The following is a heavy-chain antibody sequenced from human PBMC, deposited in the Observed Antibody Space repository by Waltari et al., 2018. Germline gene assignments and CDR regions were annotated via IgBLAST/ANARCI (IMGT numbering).Heavy chain of an antibody. CDR2: IIPILGIA. D-gene: IGHD1-26*01. J-gene: IGHJ5*02. CDR3: ARDRGELLGWFDP. V-gene: IGHV1-69*10. Sequence: QVQLVQSGAEVKKPGSSVKVSCKASGGTFSSYAISWVRHAPGQGLEWMGGIIPILGIANYAQKFQGRVTITADKSTSTAYMELSSLRSEDTAVYYCARDRGELLGWFDPWGQGTLVTVSS. CDR1: GGTFSSYA.